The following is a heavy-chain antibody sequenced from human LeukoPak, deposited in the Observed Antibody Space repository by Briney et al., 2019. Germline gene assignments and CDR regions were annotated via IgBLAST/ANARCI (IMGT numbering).Heavy chain of an antibody. CDR2: IYYSGST. CDR3: ARFLTSSSKDY. V-gene: IGHV4-39*01. J-gene: IGHJ4*02. D-gene: IGHD6-6*01. Sequence: PSETLSLTCTVSGDSVSNDKYYWGWIRQPPGKGLEWIGSIYYSGSTYYNPSLNSRVTISVDTSKNQFSLRLSSVIAADTAVYYCARFLTSSSKDYWGQGTLVTVSS. CDR1: GDSVSNDKYY.